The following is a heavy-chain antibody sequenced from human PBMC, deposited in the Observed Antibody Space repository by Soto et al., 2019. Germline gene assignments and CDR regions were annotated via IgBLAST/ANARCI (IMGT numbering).Heavy chain of an antibody. CDR2: ISGSGGST. CDR3: AKDPDSVGVLLYDY. D-gene: IGHD2-15*01. Sequence: GGSLRLSCAASGFTFSSYAMSWVRQAPGKGLEWVSAISGSGGSTYYADSVKGRFTISRDNSKNTLYLQMNSLRAEDTAVYYCAKDPDSVGVLLYDYWGQGTLVTVSS. J-gene: IGHJ4*02. CDR1: GFTFSSYA. V-gene: IGHV3-23*01.